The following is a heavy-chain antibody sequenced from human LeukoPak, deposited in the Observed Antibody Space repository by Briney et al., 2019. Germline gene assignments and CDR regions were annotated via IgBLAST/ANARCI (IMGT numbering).Heavy chain of an antibody. CDR1: GFTFSSYA. CDR2: ISGSGGST. Sequence: GGSLRLSCAAPGFTFSSYAMSWVRQAPGKGLEWVSAISGSGGSTYYADSVKGRFTISRDNSKNTLYLQMNSLRAEDTAVYYCAKFHVDSSGYLAHFDYWGQGTLVTVSS. V-gene: IGHV3-23*01. J-gene: IGHJ4*02. CDR3: AKFHVDSSGYLAHFDY. D-gene: IGHD3-22*01.